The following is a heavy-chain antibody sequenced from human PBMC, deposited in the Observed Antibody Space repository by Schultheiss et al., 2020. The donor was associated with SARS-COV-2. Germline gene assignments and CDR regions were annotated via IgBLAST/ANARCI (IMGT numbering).Heavy chain of an antibody. D-gene: IGHD2-15*01. Sequence: GGSLRLSCAASGFTFSSYGMHWVRQAPGKGLEWVSAISGSSGSTIYYADSVKGRFTISRDNAKNSLYLQMNSLRAEDTAVYYCAKLCSGGSCYERYFDYWGQGTLVTVSS. CDR2: ISGSSGSTI. V-gene: IGHV3-21*04. J-gene: IGHJ4*02. CDR1: GFTFSSYG. CDR3: AKLCSGGSCYERYFDY.